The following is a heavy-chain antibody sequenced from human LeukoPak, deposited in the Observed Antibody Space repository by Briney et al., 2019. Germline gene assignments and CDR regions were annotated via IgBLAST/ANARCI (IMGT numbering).Heavy chain of an antibody. CDR1: GFTFSSYA. J-gene: IGHJ4*02. V-gene: IGHV3-64*01. D-gene: IGHD6-19*01. CDR2: ISSNGDKT. CDR3: ATQRGIAVSGDY. Sequence: GGSLRLSCTVSGFTFSSYAVYWVRQAPGKGLEYVSAISSNGDKTYYANSVKGRFTISRDNAKNSLYLQMNSLRDEDTAVYYCATQRGIAVSGDYWGQGTLVTVSS.